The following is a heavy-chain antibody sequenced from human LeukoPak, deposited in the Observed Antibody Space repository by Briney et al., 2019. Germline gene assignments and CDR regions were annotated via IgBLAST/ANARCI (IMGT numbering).Heavy chain of an antibody. Sequence: GGSLRLSCAASGFTFSNYAMSWVRQAPGQGLEWVSSIRVSAGDTEYADSVKGRFTISRDNSKNTLYLEMNSLRTEDTALYYCAKDRFCSGTSCSGDFDYWGQGTLVTVYS. D-gene: IGHD2-2*01. CDR3: AKDRFCSGTSCSGDFDY. CDR1: GFTFSNYA. J-gene: IGHJ4*02. CDR2: IRVSAGDT. V-gene: IGHV3-23*01.